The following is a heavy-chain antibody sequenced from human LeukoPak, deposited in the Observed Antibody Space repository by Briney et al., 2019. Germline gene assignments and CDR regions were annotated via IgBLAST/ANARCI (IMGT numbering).Heavy chain of an antibody. Sequence: GGSLRLSCAASGFSFSVYEIHWVRQAPGKGLEWISDISSRGTTTYYADSVKGRFTISRDNAKNSLYLQMNSLRAEDTAVYYCARDTAVAGKDYWGQGTLVTVSS. V-gene: IGHV3-48*03. CDR3: ARDTAVAGKDY. CDR1: GFSFSVYE. CDR2: ISSRGTTT. J-gene: IGHJ4*02. D-gene: IGHD6-19*01.